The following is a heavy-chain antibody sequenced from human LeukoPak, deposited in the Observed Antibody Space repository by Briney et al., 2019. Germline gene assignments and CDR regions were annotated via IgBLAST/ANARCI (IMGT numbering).Heavy chain of an antibody. J-gene: IGHJ4*02. V-gene: IGHV1-69*06. Sequence: ASVKVSCKASGGTFSSYAISWVRQAPGQGLEWMGGIIPIFGTANYAQKFQGRVTITADTSTDTAYMELSSLRSEDTAVYYCATAPLPIVGATGKDYWGQGTLVTASS. CDR1: GGTFSSYA. CDR2: IIPIFGTA. CDR3: ATAPLPIVGATGKDY. D-gene: IGHD1-26*01.